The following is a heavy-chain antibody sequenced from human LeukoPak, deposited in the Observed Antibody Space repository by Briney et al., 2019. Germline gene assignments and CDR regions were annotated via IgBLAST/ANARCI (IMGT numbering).Heavy chain of an antibody. V-gene: IGHV3-33*01. CDR2: IWYDGSNK. D-gene: IGHD6-6*01. CDR3: AREQQLVAYCYYGMDV. Sequence: GGSLRLSCAASGFTFSSYGMHWVRQAPGKGLEWVAVIWYDGSNKYYADSVKGRFTISRDNSKNTLYLQMNSLRAEDTAVYYCAREQQLVAYCYYGMDVWGQGTTVTVSS. J-gene: IGHJ6*02. CDR1: GFTFSSYG.